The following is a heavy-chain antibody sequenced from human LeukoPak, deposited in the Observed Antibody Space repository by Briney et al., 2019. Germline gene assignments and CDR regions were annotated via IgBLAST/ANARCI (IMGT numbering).Heavy chain of an antibody. Sequence: ASVKVSCKASGYTFTSYDINWVRQATGQGLEWTGWMNPNSGNTGYAQKFQGRVTMTRNTSISTAYMELSSLRSEDTAVYYCARGRNRDGYNWYAFDIWGQGTMVTVSS. CDR2: MNPNSGNT. J-gene: IGHJ3*02. D-gene: IGHD5-24*01. CDR3: ARGRNRDGYNWYAFDI. V-gene: IGHV1-8*01. CDR1: GYTFTSYD.